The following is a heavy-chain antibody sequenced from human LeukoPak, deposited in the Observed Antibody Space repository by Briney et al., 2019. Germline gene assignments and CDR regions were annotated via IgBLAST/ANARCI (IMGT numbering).Heavy chain of an antibody. CDR1: GFTFSSYA. D-gene: IGHD3-22*01. V-gene: IGHV3-23*01. CDR2: ISPSSGT. J-gene: IGHJ4*02. Sequence: GGSLRLSCAASGFTFSSYAMRWVRQAPGKGLEWVSAISPSSGTFYADSVKGRFTTSRDNSKNTLYLQMNSLRAEDTAVYYCARPQSSSGYYWPFDDWGQGTLVTVSS. CDR3: ARPQSSSGYYWPFDD.